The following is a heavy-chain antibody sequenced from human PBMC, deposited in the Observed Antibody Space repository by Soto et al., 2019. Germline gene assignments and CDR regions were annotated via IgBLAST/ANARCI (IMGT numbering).Heavy chain of an antibody. CDR1: GFTFSNAW. D-gene: IGHD3-3*01. Sequence: GGSLRLSCAASGFTFSNAWMSWVRQAPGKGLEWVGRIKSKTDGGTTDYAAPVKGRVTISRDDSKNTLYLQMNSLKTEDTAVYYCMKYYDFWSGYYYGMDVWGQGTTVTVSS. CDR2: IKSKTDGGTT. V-gene: IGHV3-15*01. CDR3: MKYYDFWSGYYYGMDV. J-gene: IGHJ6*02.